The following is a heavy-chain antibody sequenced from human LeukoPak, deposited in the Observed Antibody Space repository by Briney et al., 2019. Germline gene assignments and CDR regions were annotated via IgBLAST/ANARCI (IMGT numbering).Heavy chain of an antibody. CDR1: GYTFTSYG. D-gene: IGHD5-18*01. CDR3: ARGGAYTYGYY. V-gene: IGHV1-46*01. CDR2: INPSGGST. J-gene: IGHJ4*02. Sequence: ASVKVSCKASGYTFTSYGISWVRQAPGQGLEWMGIINPSGGSTSYAQKFQGRVTMTRDTSTSTVYMELSSLRSDDTAVYYCARGGAYTYGYYWGQGTLVTVSS.